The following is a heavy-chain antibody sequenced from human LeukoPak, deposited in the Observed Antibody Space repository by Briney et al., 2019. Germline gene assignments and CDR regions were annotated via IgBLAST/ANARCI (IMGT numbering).Heavy chain of an antibody. J-gene: IGHJ4*02. CDR1: GGSISSSSYH. CDR3: ARAKGSSSWYIPFDY. D-gene: IGHD6-13*01. Sequence: SETLSLTCTISGGSISSSSYHGGWIRQPPGKGLEWIGSIYYRGSTYYNPSLKSRVTISVDTSKNQFSLKLSSVTAADTAVYYCARAKGSSSWYIPFDYWGQGTLVTVSS. CDR2: IYYRGST. V-gene: IGHV4-39*07.